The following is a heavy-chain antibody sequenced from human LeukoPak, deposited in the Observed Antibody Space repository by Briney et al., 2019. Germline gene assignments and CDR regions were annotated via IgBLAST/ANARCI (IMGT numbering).Heavy chain of an antibody. CDR3: ARKDGDG. D-gene: IGHD5-24*01. V-gene: IGHV4-59*01. J-gene: IGHJ4*02. Sequence: PSETLSLTCTVSGVSISSYQWTWIRQPPGEGLEWIGHIYDSETTNYNPSLRGRVTISLDTSKNQVSLKLSSVTAADTAMYYCARKDGDGWGQGTLVTVSS. CDR2: IYDSETT. CDR1: GVSISSYQ.